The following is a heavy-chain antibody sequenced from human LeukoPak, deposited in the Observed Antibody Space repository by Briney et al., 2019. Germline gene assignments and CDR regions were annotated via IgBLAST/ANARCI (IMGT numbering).Heavy chain of an antibody. Sequence: RPSETLSLTCSVSGASISAYYWSWIRQPPGKGLEWIGYIHYSGTINYNPSLMSRVTISVDSSKNQFSLRLSSVTAADTAVYFCARGHKGLEVWGQGATVTVSS. J-gene: IGHJ6*02. V-gene: IGHV4-59*01. CDR3: ARGHKGLEV. CDR1: GASISAYY. CDR2: IHYSGTI.